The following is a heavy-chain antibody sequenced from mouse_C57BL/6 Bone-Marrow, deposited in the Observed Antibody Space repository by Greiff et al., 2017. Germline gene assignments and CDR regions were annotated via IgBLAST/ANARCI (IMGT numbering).Heavy chain of an antibody. V-gene: IGHV10-3*01. CDR2: IRSKSSNYAT. CDR3: VREKSMTTVVAPPWYFDV. CDR1: GFTFNTYA. J-gene: IGHJ1*03. D-gene: IGHD1-1*01. Sequence: EVHLVESGGGLVQPKGSLKLSCAASGFTFNTYAMHWVRQAPGKGLEWVARIRSKSSNYATYYADSVKDRFTISRDDSQSMLYLQMNNLKTEDTAMYYCVREKSMTTVVAPPWYFDVWGTGTTVTVSS.